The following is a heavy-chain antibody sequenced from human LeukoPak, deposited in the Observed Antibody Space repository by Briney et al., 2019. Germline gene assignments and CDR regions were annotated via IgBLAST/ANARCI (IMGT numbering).Heavy chain of an antibody. CDR3: ARVGMVRELDY. Sequence: ASVKVSCKASGYTFTSYYMHWVRQAPGQGLEWMGIINPSGGSTSYPQKFQGRVTMTRDMSTSTVYMELSSLRSEDTAVYYCARVGMVRELDYWGQGTLVTVSS. CDR2: INPSGGST. CDR1: GYTFTSYY. J-gene: IGHJ4*02. D-gene: IGHD3-10*01. V-gene: IGHV1-46*01.